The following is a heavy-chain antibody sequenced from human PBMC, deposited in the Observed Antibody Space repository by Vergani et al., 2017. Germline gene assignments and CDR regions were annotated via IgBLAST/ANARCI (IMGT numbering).Heavy chain of an antibody. Sequence: EVQLVQSGAEVKKPGESLKLSCQISGYSFTNYCIGWVRQMPGKGLEWMGIIHPADSDTRYSPSFQGQVTISVDKSISTAYLQRSSLRASDSAMYYCARLYGHDSSRSKYFDYWGQGTLVTVSS. CDR1: GYSFTNYC. J-gene: IGHJ4*02. D-gene: IGHD3-22*01. CDR3: ARLYGHDSSRSKYFDY. V-gene: IGHV5-51*01. CDR2: IHPADSDT.